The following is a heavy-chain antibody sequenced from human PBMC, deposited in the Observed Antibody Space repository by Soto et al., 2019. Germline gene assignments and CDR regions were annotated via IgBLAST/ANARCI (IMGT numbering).Heavy chain of an antibody. CDR3: AKRVPAGGSFDY. V-gene: IGHV3-23*01. J-gene: IGHJ4*02. CDR1: GFTLSSYA. Sequence: EVQLLESGGDLVQPGGSLRLSCAASGFTLSSYAMSWVRRAPGKGLEWVSGISSSGGSTHYTDSVKGRFTISRDNSKNTLYLQMNSLRAEDTAVYYCAKRVPAGGSFDYWGQGTLVTVSS. D-gene: IGHD3-10*01. CDR2: ISSSGGST.